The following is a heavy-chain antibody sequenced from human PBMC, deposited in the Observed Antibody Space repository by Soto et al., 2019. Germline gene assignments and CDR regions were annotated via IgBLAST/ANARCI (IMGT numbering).Heavy chain of an antibody. J-gene: IGHJ4*02. Sequence: GGSLRLSCAASGFTFGDYPMHWVRQAPGKGLEWVAAISGSGGNTYYADSVKGRFTISRDNSKNTLYLQMNSLRAEDTAVYYCAKSITARPFDYWGQGALVTASS. V-gene: IGHV3-23*01. CDR2: ISGSGGNT. CDR1: GFTFGDYP. CDR3: AKSITARPFDY. D-gene: IGHD6-6*01.